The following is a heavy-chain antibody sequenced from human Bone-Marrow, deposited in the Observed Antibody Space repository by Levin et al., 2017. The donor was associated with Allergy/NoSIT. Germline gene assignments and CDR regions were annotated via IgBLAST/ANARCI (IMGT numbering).Heavy chain of an antibody. CDR1: GGSISSSSHY. CDR2: INYSGST. CDR3: ARDAFYGRHDY. J-gene: IGHJ4*02. V-gene: IGHV4-39*07. D-gene: IGHD2/OR15-2a*01. Sequence: PSETLSLTCTVSGGSISSSSHYWGWIRQSPGEGLEWMGSINYSGSTHYKPSLKGRVTISIDTSKNQFSLRLSSVTAADTAVFYCARDAFYGRHDYWGQGILVAVSS.